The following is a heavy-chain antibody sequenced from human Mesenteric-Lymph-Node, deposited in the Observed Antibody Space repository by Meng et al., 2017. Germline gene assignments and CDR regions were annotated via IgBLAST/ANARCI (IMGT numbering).Heavy chain of an antibody. J-gene: IGHJ4*02. V-gene: IGHV1-46*03. Sequence: QVKLVQSGAEVKKPGASVKVSCKASGYTFISYYMHWVRQAPGQGLEWMGVSNPSGGNTNYAQKFQGRVTMTRDTSTSTIYMELSSLRSEDTAMYYCVRGYYYFDYWGQGTLVTVSS. CDR3: VRGYYYFDY. CDR2: SNPSGGNT. CDR1: GYTFISYY. D-gene: IGHD1-26*01.